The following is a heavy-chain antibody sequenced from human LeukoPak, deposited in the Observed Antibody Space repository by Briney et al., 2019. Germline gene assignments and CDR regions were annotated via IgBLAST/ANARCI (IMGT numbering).Heavy chain of an antibody. CDR3: AKDWARARDYYYYMDV. D-gene: IGHD3-16*01. CDR2: IRYDGSKK. V-gene: IGHV3-33*06. J-gene: IGHJ6*03. CDR1: GFTFSSYG. Sequence: GRALRLSCAASGFTFSSYGMHWGRQAPGKGLEWGAVIRYDGSKKYYAESVKGRFTISRDNSKNTLYLQMNSLRAEDTAVYYCAKDWARARDYYYYMDVWGKGTTVTVSS.